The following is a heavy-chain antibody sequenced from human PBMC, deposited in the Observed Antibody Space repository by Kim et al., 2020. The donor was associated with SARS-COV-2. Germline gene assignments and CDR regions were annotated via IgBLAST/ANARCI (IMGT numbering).Heavy chain of an antibody. J-gene: IGHJ5*02. CDR3: VSPADSKANGNWFDP. CDR2: IYYSGST. V-gene: IGHV4-39*01. CDR1: GASISSSSYY. Sequence: SETLSLTFTVSGASISSSSYYWGWIRQPPGKGLEWIGSIYYSGSTYYNPSLKSRVTISVDTSKNQFSLKLTSMTAADTAVYYRVSPADSKANGNWFDPWG. D-gene: IGHD2-15*01.